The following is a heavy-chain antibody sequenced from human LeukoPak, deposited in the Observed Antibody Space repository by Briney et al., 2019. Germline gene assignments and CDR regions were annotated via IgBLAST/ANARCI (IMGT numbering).Heavy chain of an antibody. CDR1: GGSISSSSYY. J-gene: IGHJ4*02. D-gene: IGHD6-19*01. Sequence: SETLSLTCTVSGGSISSSSYYWGWIRQPPGKGLEWIGSIYYSGSTYYNPSLKSRVTISVDTSKNQFSLKLSSVTAADTAVYYCAAHYSSGWYNGYWGQGTLVTVSS. CDR3: AAHYSSGWYNGY. CDR2: IYYSGST. V-gene: IGHV4-39*01.